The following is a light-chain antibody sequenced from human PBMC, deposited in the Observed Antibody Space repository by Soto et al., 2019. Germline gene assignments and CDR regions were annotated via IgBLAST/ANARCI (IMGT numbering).Light chain of an antibody. CDR2: AAS. Sequence: EIVLTQSPGTLSLSPGERATLSCRASQSVSSNYLAWYQQKPGQAPRLLIYAASTRATGIPARFSGSGSGTEFALTISNLQSEDFAVYFCQQYNNWRTFGQGTKVDIK. CDR1: QSVSSNY. V-gene: IGKV3-15*01. J-gene: IGKJ1*01. CDR3: QQYNNWRT.